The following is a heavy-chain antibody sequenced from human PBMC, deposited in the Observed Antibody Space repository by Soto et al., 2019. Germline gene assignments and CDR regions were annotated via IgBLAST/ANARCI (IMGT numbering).Heavy chain of an antibody. J-gene: IGHJ6*02. CDR2: IYYSGST. CDR1: GGSISSYY. Sequence: QVQLQESGPGLVKPSETLSLTCTVSGGSISSYYWSWIRQPPGKGLEWIGYIYYSGSTNYNPSLKSRVTISVDTSKNQFSLKLSSVTAADTAVYYCARDAGARLIRWEPGGMDVWGQGTTVTVSS. D-gene: IGHD2-8*01. V-gene: IGHV4-59*01. CDR3: ARDAGARLIRWEPGGMDV.